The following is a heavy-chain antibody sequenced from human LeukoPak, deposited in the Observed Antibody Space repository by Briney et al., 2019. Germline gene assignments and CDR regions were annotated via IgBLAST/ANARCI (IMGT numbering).Heavy chain of an antibody. J-gene: IGHJ3*02. D-gene: IGHD6-6*01. CDR1: GYSFSSYW. CDR3: ARPRWSIAARKGDAFDI. V-gene: IGHV5-51*01. CDR2: IYPGDSDT. Sequence: GESLKISCKGSGYSFSSYWIGWVRQMPGKGLEWMGIIYPGDSDTRYSLSFQGQVTISADKSISTAYLQWSSLKASDTAMYYCARPRWSIAARKGDAFDIWGQGTMVTVSS.